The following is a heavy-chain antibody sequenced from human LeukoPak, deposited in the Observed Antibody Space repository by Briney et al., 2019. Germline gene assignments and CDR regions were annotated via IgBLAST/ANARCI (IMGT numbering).Heavy chain of an antibody. J-gene: IGHJ4*02. CDR2: MYYSGST. CDR1: GASFNNYS. Sequence: SETLSLTCTVSGASFNNYSCHWIRQPPGKGLEWIGYMYYSGSTDYNPSLKSRVTMSLDTSKNQFSLNLSSVTAADTAVYYCARGPTVTTDCWGQGILVTVSS. D-gene: IGHD4-17*01. V-gene: IGHV4-59*01. CDR3: ARGPTVTTDC.